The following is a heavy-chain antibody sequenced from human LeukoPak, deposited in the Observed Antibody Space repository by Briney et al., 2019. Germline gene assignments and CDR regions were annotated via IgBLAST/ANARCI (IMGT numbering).Heavy chain of an antibody. Sequence: PSETLSLTCTVSGGSISSGGYYWSWIRQSPGKGLEWIGSTYYSGSVNNNPSLQSRVTISVGTSRNQFSLKLTSVTAADAAVYYCARRVATSGNFFDYWGPGTLVTVS. D-gene: IGHD3-3*01. CDR3: ARRVATSGNFFDY. V-gene: IGHV4-39*01. CDR2: TYYSGSV. CDR1: GGSISSGGYY. J-gene: IGHJ4*02.